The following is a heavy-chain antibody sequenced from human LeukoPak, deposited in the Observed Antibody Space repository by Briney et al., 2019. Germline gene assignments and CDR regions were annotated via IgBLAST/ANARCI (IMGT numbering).Heavy chain of an antibody. D-gene: IGHD7-27*01. V-gene: IGHV3-48*03. Sequence: PGGSLRLSCAASGFTFSSYEMNWVRQAPGKGLEWVSYISSSDNTIHYADSVKGRFTSSRDNAKNSLYLQMNSLRAEDTAVYYCARDINWVGGYWGQGTLVTVSS. CDR3: ARDINWVGGY. J-gene: IGHJ4*02. CDR2: ISSSDNTI. CDR1: GFTFSSYE.